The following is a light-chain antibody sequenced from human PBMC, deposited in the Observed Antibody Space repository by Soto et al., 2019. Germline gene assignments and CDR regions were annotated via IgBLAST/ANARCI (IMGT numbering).Light chain of an antibody. Sequence: EIVLTQSPATLSLSPGNRATLSCSASQSVSGYLAWYQQKPGQAPRLLIYDASNRATAIPARFSGSGSATDFTLTTTGLEPEDFAVYYCQPRSNWPSTFGGGNKVQI. CDR3: QPRSNWPST. CDR1: QSVSGY. V-gene: IGKV3-11*01. CDR2: DAS. J-gene: IGKJ4*01.